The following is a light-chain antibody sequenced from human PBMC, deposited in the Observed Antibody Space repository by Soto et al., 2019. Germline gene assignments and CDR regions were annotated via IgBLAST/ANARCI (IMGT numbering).Light chain of an antibody. J-gene: IGLJ1*01. Sequence: QSVLTQPPSVSGAPGQRVTISCTGSSSNIGANYDVHWYQHLPGTAPKLLIYGNNNRPSGVPDRFSGSKSGTSASLAITGLQAEDEADYYCQSYENSLSVYIFGTGTKLTVL. CDR2: GNN. V-gene: IGLV1-40*01. CDR1: SSNIGANYD. CDR3: QSYENSLSVYI.